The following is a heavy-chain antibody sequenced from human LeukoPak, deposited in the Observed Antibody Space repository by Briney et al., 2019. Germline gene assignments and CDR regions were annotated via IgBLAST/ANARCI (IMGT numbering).Heavy chain of an antibody. CDR2: ISSDGGST. CDR3: TRSEFTMVRGDHDY. Sequence: GGSLRLSCAASGFTFSSYAMHWVRQAPGKGLECVSAISSDGGSTLYVNAVKGRFMVSRDNSKTTLYLQMGSLRAEDMALYYCTRSEFTMVRGDHDYWGQGTLVTVSS. J-gene: IGHJ4*02. CDR1: GFTFSSYA. V-gene: IGHV3-64*01. D-gene: IGHD3-10*01.